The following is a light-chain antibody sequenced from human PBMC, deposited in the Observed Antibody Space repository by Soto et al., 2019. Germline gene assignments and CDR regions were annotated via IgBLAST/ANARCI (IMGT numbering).Light chain of an antibody. J-gene: IGKJ1*01. CDR1: QSVSSN. V-gene: IGKV3-15*01. Sequence: EFVLTQSPGTLSLSPGERATLSCRASQSVSSNLAWYQQKPGQAPRLLIYGASTRATGIPARFSGSGSGIEFTLTISSLQSEDFAVYYCQQYNNWPRTFGQGTKVDIK. CDR2: GAS. CDR3: QQYNNWPRT.